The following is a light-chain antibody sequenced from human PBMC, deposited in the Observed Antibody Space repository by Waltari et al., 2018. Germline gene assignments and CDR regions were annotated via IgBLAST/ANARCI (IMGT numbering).Light chain of an antibody. V-gene: IGLV3-1*01. CDR1: ILGNKY. CDR3: QALGTGAWV. CDR2: QDT. J-gene: IGLJ3*02. Sequence: SYELTQPPSVSVSPGQTASIPCSGDILGNKYASWYQQKPGQSPLVVIYQDTNRPSGIPERFSGSKSGNAATLTISGTQAMDEADYYCQALGTGAWVFGGGTKLTVL.